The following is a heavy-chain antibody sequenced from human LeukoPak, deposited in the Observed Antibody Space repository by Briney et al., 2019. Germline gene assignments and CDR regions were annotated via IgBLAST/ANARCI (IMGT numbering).Heavy chain of an antibody. V-gene: IGHV4-59*08. CDR1: VESITRYN. J-gene: IGHJ6*03. Sequence: PSETLSLTCMDPVESITRYNGSSVWQAPRKGLELIGYIDYSGSTNYNPSLKSRVTISVGTSKIQFSLQLTSVTAADTSIYDCARRRTTGLSGYMDVWGKGTTVTVSS. CDR3: ARRRTTGLSGYMDV. CDR2: IDYSGST. D-gene: IGHD2-2*01.